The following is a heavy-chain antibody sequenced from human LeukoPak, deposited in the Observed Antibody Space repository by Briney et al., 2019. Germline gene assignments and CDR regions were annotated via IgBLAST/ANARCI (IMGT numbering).Heavy chain of an antibody. CDR2: IIPILGIA. D-gene: IGHD2-21*02. CDR1: GGTFSSYA. Sequence: SVKVSCKASGGTFSSYAISWVRQAPGQGLEWMGRIIPILGIANYAQKFQGRVTITADKSTSTAHMELSSLRSEDTAVYYCARDLHPPFCGGDCYYAFDIWGQGTMVTVSS. V-gene: IGHV1-69*04. J-gene: IGHJ3*02. CDR3: ARDLHPPFCGGDCYYAFDI.